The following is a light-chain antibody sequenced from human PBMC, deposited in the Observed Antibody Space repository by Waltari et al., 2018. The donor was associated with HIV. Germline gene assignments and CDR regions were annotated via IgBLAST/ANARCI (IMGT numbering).Light chain of an antibody. V-gene: IGLV1-47*01. CDR2: RNN. CDR1: SSNIGGNY. CDR3: QTWATAIHVV. J-gene: IGLJ2*01. Sequence: QSVLTQPPSASGAPGQRVTMSCSGSSSNIGGNYVYWYQHLPGSAPKLLISRNNNRPSGVPDRFSGSKSGTSASLAISGLRSEDEAEYFCQTWATAIHVVFGGGTKLTVL.